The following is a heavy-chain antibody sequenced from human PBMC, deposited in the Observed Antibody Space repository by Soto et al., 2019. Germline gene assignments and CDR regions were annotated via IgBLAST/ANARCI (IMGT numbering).Heavy chain of an antibody. CDR1: GFSFVTYA. J-gene: IGHJ4*02. CDR2: ISNNGDRT. CDR3: AKDLRPDGRYDLDY. Sequence: GGSLRLSCTASGFSFVTYAMIWVRQAPGRGLDCVGSISNNGDRTYYADSVKGRFTISRDNSKNTLYLQMTSLRVEDTATYFCAKDLRPDGRYDLDYWGQGTLVTVSS. D-gene: IGHD3-3*01. V-gene: IGHV3-23*01.